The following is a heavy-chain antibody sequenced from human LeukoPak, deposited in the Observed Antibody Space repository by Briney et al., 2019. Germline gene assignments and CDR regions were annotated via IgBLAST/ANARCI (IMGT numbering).Heavy chain of an antibody. V-gene: IGHV3-74*01. CDR2: INSDGSST. J-gene: IGHJ4*02. CDR1: GLTFSNYW. Sequence: GGSLRLSCAASGLTFSNYWMHWVRQVPGKGLLWVSLINSDGSSTSYADSVKGRFTISRDNAKSALFLQMNSLRAEDTAVYYCARDRGYVDYWGQGTLVTVSS. CDR3: ARDRGYVDY.